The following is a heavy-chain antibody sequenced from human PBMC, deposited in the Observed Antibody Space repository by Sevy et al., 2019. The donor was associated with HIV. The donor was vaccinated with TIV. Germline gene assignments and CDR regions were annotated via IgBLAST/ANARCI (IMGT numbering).Heavy chain of an antibody. V-gene: IGHV4-59*01. Sequence: SETLSLTCTVSGGSISSYYWSRIRQPPGKGLEWIGYIYYSRSTNYNPSLKSRVTISVDTSKNQFSLKLSSVTAADTAVYYCAGVRTYYDFWSGYYVYYYYGMDVWGQGTTVTVSS. J-gene: IGHJ6*02. CDR1: GGSISSYY. D-gene: IGHD3-3*01. CDR2: IYYSRST. CDR3: AGVRTYYDFWSGYYVYYYYGMDV.